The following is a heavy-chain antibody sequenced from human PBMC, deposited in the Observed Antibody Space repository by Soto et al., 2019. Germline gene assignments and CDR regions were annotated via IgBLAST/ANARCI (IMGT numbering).Heavy chain of an antibody. CDR2: IYYSGST. J-gene: IGHJ4*02. V-gene: IGHV4-59*08. CDR1: GGSISSYY. Sequence: SETLSLTCTVSGGSISSYYWSWIRQPPGKGLEWIGYIYYSGSTNYNPSLKSRVTISVDTSKNQFSLKLSSVTAADTAVYYCARRGIAAAGTGTFDYWGQGTLVTVSS. CDR3: ARRGIAAAGTGTFDY. D-gene: IGHD6-13*01.